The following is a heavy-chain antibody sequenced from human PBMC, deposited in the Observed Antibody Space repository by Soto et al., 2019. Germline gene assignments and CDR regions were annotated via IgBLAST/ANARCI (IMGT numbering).Heavy chain of an antibody. CDR2: ISSSSAYI. Sequence: LRLSCASSGFTLSGHSMNLVRQAPGKGLEWVSSISSSSAYIFYADSVKGRFTISRDNAKNSLFLQMDSLRAEDTALYYCARDEAGYDSGRSSXWGRGSLFTVSX. CDR3: ARDEAGYDSGRSSX. V-gene: IGHV3-21*06. CDR1: GFTLSGHS. D-gene: IGHD6-19*01. J-gene: IGHJ4*02.